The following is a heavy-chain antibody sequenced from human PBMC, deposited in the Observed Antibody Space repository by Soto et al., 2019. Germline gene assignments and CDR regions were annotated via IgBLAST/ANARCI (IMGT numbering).Heavy chain of an antibody. CDR3: ARGVATIDY. CDR1: GFTFSSSA. V-gene: IGHV3-48*02. CDR2: ISISGTTI. Sequence: EVQLVESGGGLVQPGGSLRLSCAASGFTFSSSAMNWVRQAPGEGLEWVSYISISGTTIYYADSVRGRFTISRDNAKNSLYLQMNSLRDEDTAVYYCARGVATIDYLGQGTLVTVSS. J-gene: IGHJ4*02. D-gene: IGHD5-12*01.